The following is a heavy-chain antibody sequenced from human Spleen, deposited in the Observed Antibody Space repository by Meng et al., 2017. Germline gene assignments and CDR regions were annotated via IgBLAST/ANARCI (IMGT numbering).Heavy chain of an antibody. CDR3: ARGNGNYYIH. CDR1: EFTFSSYG. V-gene: IGHV3-7*01. D-gene: IGHD1-26*01. Sequence: GGSLRLSCAASEFTFSSYGMSWVRQAPGKGLERVANIKQDGSEKYYVDSVKGRFTISRDNAKNSLYLEMNSLRAEDTAVYYCARGNGNYYIHWGQGSLVTVSS. CDR2: IKQDGSEK. J-gene: IGHJ4*02.